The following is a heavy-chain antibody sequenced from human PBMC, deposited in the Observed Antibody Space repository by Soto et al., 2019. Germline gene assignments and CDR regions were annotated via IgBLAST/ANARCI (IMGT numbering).Heavy chain of an antibody. CDR1: GYTFTSYG. V-gene: IGHV1-18*04. CDR3: ARASDGYRSGWYVGYFDY. Sequence: QVQLVQSGAEVKKPGASVKVSCKASGYTFTSYGISWVRQAPGQGLEWMGWIRAYNGYTNYAQKFQGRVTVTTDTSTSTAYMELRSLISDDTAVYYCARASDGYRSGWYVGYFDYWGKGTLVTVSS. J-gene: IGHJ4*02. CDR2: IRAYNGYT. D-gene: IGHD6-19*01.